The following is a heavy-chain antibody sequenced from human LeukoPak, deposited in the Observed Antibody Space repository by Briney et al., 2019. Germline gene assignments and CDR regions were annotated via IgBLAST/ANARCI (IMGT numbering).Heavy chain of an antibody. CDR3: AKDRYYYDSSGYLGAVDY. V-gene: IGHV3-23*01. D-gene: IGHD3-22*01. CDR2: ISGSGGST. Sequence: PGGSLRLSCAASGFTFSSYAVSWVRQAPGKGLEWVSAISGSGGSTYYADSVKGRFTISRDNSKNTLYLQMNSLRAEDTAVYYCAKDRYYYDSSGYLGAVDYWGQGTLVTVSS. J-gene: IGHJ4*02. CDR1: GFTFSSYA.